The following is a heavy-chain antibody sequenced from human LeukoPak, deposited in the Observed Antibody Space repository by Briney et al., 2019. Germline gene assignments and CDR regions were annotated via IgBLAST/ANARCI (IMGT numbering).Heavy chain of an antibody. D-gene: IGHD1-26*01. CDR1: GFTFSSYW. J-gene: IGHJ6*03. V-gene: IGHV3-7*01. CDR3: ARDSSGSYWRNQFYYYYYMDV. CDR2: IKQDGSEK. Sequence: PGGSLRLSCAASGFTFSSYWMSWVRQAPGKGLEWVANIKQDGSEKYYVDSVKGRFTISRDNAKNSLYLQMNSLRAEDTAVYYCARDSSGSYWRNQFYYYYYMDVWGKGTTVTVSS.